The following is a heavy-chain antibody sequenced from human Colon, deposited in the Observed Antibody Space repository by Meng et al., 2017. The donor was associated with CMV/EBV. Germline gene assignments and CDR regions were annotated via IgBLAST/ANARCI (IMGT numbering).Heavy chain of an antibody. J-gene: IGHJ4*02. CDR1: GDAFTGYY. V-gene: IGHV1-2*02. Sequence: GQDVQAGGEVKRAGARGKVSCKASGDAFTGYYMHWVGQAPGQGLEWMGWINTNSGGTNYAQKFQGRVTMTRDTSISTTYMELSRLRSDDTAVYYCARDLRVWFGEFKNWGQGTLVTVSS. D-gene: IGHD3-10*01. CDR2: INTNSGGT. CDR3: ARDLRVWFGEFKN.